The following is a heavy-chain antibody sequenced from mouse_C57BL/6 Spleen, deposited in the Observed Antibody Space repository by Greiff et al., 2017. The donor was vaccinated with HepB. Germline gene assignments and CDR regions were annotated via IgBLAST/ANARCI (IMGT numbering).Heavy chain of an antibody. J-gene: IGHJ3*01. V-gene: IGHV14-1*01. CDR2: IDPEDGDT. CDR3: TTWSPHYYGSRRAWFAY. Sequence: EVQLQQSGAELVRPGASVKLSCTASGFNIKDYYMHWVKQRPEQGLEWIGRIDPEDGDTEYAPKFQGKATMTADTSSNTANLQLSSLTSEDTAVYYCTTWSPHYYGSRRAWFAYWGQGTLVTVSA. D-gene: IGHD1-1*01. CDR1: GFNIKDYY.